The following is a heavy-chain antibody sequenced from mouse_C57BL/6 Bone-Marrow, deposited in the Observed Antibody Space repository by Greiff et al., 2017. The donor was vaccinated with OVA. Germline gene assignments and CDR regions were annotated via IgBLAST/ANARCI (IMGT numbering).Heavy chain of an antibody. D-gene: IGHD2-4*01. Sequence: EVKLVESGGGLVKPGGSLKLSCAASGFTFSSYAMSWVRQTPEKRLEWVAPISDGGSYTYYPDNVKGRFTISRDNAKNNLYLQMSHLKSEDTAMCYCAIDRGLPDYWCQGTTLTVTS. CDR2: ISDGGSYT. CDR3: AIDRGLPDY. CDR1: GFTFSSYA. J-gene: IGHJ2*01. V-gene: IGHV5-4*01.